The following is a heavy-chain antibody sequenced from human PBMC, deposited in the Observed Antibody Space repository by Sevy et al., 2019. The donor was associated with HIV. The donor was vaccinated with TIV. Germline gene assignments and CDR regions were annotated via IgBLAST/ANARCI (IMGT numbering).Heavy chain of an antibody. D-gene: IGHD3-22*01. Sequence: ASVKVSCKVSGYTLTEFSMHWVRQAPGKGLEWMGTFDPEDGETIYAQKFQGRVTMTEDTSTDTASMELSSLRSEDTAVYYCATTKDYYDSSGYPFDHWGQGTLVTVSS. J-gene: IGHJ4*02. V-gene: IGHV1-24*01. CDR1: GYTLTEFS. CDR3: ATTKDYYDSSGYPFDH. CDR2: FDPEDGET.